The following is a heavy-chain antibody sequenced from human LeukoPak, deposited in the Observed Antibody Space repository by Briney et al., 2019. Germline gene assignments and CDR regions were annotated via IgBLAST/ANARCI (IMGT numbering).Heavy chain of an antibody. CDR2: INHSGST. Sequence: PSETLSLTCAVYGGSSSGYYWSWIRQPPGKGLEWIGEINHSGSTNYNPSLKSRVTISVDTSKNQFSLKLSSVTAADTAVYYCARRFVVVPAARKGWFDPWGQGTLVTVSS. CDR1: GGSSSGYY. CDR3: ARRFVVVPAARKGWFDP. J-gene: IGHJ5*02. V-gene: IGHV4-34*01. D-gene: IGHD2-2*01.